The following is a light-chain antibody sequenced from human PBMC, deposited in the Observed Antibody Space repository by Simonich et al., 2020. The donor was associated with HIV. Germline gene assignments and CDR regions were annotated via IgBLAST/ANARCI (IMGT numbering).Light chain of an antibody. CDR3: QQYSNYSRT. J-gene: IGKJ1*01. CDR2: KAS. CDR1: QSISNW. Sequence: DIQMTQSPSTLSASVGNRVTITCRTSQSISNWLAWYQQKPGKAPKVLIYKASSLESGVPSRFSSGSGTEFTLTISSLQPDDFATYFCQQYSNYSRTFGQGTKVDIE. V-gene: IGKV1-5*03.